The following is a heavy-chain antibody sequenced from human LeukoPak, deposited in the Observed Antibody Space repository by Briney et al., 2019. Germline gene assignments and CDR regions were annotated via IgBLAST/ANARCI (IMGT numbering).Heavy chain of an antibody. J-gene: IGHJ5*02. CDR2: IIPIFGTA. CDR3: ARPDQCWFDP. V-gene: IGHV1-69*05. CDR1: GGTFSSYA. Sequence: SVKVPCKASGGTFSSYAISWVRQAPGQGLEWMGGIIPIFGTANYAQKFQGRVTITTDESTSTAHMELSSLRSEDTAVYYCARPDQCWFDPWGQGTLVTVSS. D-gene: IGHD2-2*01.